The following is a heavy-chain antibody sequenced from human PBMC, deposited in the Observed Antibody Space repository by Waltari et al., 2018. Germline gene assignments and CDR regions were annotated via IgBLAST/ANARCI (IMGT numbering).Heavy chain of an antibody. J-gene: IGHJ4*02. CDR2: INPNSGGT. CDR3: ARGPQWPWAGYYFDY. Sequence: QVQLVQSGAEVKKPGASVKVSCKASGYTFTGYYVHWVRQAPGQGLEGMGWINPNSGGTNYAQKLQGRVTMTRDTSISTAYMELSRLRSDDTAVYYCARGPQWPWAGYYFDYWGQGTLVTVSS. V-gene: IGHV1-2*02. CDR1: GYTFTGYY. D-gene: IGHD6-19*01.